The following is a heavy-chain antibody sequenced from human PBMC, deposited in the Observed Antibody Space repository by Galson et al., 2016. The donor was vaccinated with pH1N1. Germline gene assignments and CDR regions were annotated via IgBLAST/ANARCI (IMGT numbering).Heavy chain of an antibody. D-gene: IGHD5-24*01. CDR2: INHSGRT. CDR3: GRVGYTYGPYYGMDV. V-gene: IGHV4-34*01. J-gene: IGHJ6*02. CDR1: SGSLSGYY. Sequence: LSLTCTVSSGSLSGYYWNWLRPSPGKGRVWIGDINHSGRTKYNPSRRSRVAISVDTSKSQLSLKLRSVSAADTAVYYCGRVGYTYGPYYGMDVWGPGTTVTVSS.